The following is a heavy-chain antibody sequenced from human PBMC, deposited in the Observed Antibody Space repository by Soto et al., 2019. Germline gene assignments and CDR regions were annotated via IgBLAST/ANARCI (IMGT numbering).Heavy chain of an antibody. CDR3: ARYVNPYDTAVWFDP. J-gene: IGHJ5*02. CDR1: GGSTRNYF. CDR2: IYYSGTT. Sequence: SETLSLTCTVSGGSTRNYFWSWIRQPPGKGLEWIGCIYYSGTTNYNSSLKSRVIISLDTSKNQFSLRLRSVTAADTAVYYCARYVNPYDTAVWFDPWGQGTLVTVSS. D-gene: IGHD3-9*01. V-gene: IGHV4-59*01.